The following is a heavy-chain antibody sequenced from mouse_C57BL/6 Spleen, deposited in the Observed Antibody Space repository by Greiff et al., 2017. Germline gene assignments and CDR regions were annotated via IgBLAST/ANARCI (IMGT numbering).Heavy chain of an antibody. CDR1: GYTFTSYG. J-gene: IGHJ4*01. V-gene: IGHV1-81*01. CDR3: ARYPTVVERDAMDY. CDR2: IYPRSGNT. D-gene: IGHD1-1*01. Sequence: QVQLQQSGAELARPGASVKLSCKASGYTFTSYGISWVKQRTGQGLEWIVEIYPRSGNTYYNEKFKGKATLTADKSSSTAYMELRSLTSEDSAVYFCARYPTVVERDAMDYWGQGTSVTVSS.